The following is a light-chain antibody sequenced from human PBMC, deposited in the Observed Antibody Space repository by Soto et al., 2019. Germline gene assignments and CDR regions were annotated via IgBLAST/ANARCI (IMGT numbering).Light chain of an antibody. J-gene: IGLJ1*01. CDR1: SSDVGSYNL. Sequence: QSVLTQPASVSGSPGQSITISCTGTSSDVGSYNLVSWYQQHPGKAPKPMIYEGNKRPSGVSNRFSGSKSANTASLTISGLQTEDEADYYCCSYAGTNTFVFGTGTK. CDR3: CSYAGTNTFV. CDR2: EGN. V-gene: IGLV2-23*01.